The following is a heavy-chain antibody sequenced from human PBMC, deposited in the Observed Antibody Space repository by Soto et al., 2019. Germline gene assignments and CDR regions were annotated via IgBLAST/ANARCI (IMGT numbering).Heavy chain of an antibody. J-gene: IGHJ4*02. CDR3: AREGYSYGLRVFDY. CDR1: GFTFSSYG. D-gene: IGHD5-18*01. V-gene: IGHV3-33*01. CDR2: IWYDGSNK. Sequence: GGSLRLSCAASGFTFSSYGMHWVRQAPGKGLEWVAVIWYDGSNKYYADSVKGRFTISRDNSKNTLYLQMNSLRAEDTAVYYCAREGYSYGLRVFDYWGQGTLVTVSS.